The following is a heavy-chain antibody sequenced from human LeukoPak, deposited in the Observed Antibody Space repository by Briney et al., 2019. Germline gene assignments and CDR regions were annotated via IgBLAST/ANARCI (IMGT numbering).Heavy chain of an antibody. CDR1: GFTFTNYD. D-gene: IGHD5-12*01. CDR3: ARGYGAYDKGHYAVIGL. J-gene: IGHJ4*02. CDR2: MNPYSGDK. V-gene: IGHV1-8*01. Sequence: SVKVSCKTSGFTFTNYDILGVRQATGHGLEWLGWMNPYSGDKGFAQRLQGRFTMTRNTSTTTTYMELKSLRSEDTAVYYCARGYGAYDKGHYAVIGLWGQGTMVTVSS.